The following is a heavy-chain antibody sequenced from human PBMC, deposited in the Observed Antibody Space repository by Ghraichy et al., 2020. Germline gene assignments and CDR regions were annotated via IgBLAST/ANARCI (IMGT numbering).Heavy chain of an antibody. V-gene: IGHV4-59*01. D-gene: IGHD3-10*01. J-gene: IGHJ6*02. CDR2: IYYSGST. CDR3: ARETLRGGMDV. CDR1: GGSISSYY. Sequence: SETLSLTCTVSGGSISSYYWSWIRQPPGKGLECIGYIYYSGSTNQNPSLKSRVTISIDTSKNQFSLKLSSVTAADTAVYYCARETLRGGMDVWGQGTTVTVSS.